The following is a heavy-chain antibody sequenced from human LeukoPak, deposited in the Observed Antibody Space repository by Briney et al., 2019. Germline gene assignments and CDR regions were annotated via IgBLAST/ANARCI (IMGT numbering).Heavy chain of an antibody. CDR1: GYTFTSYG. CDR3: ARRWGPHCSSISCYWRDWYFDL. J-gene: IGHJ2*01. Sequence: ASVKVSCKASGYTFTSYGISWVRQAPGQGLEWMGWNSAYNGNTNYAQKFQGRVTITADEFTSTAYMELSSLRSEDTAVYYCARRWGPHCSSISCYWRDWYFDLWGRGTLVTVSS. V-gene: IGHV1-18*01. CDR2: NSAYNGNT. D-gene: IGHD2-2*01.